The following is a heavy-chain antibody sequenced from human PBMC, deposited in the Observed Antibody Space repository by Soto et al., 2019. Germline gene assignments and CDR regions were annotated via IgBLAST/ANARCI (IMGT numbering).Heavy chain of an antibody. CDR3: AKCWELLGGGFDY. V-gene: IGHV3-23*01. CDR2: ISGSGGST. J-gene: IGHJ4*02. Sequence: EVQLLESGGGLVQPGGSLRLSCAASGFTFSSYAMSWVRQAPGKGLEWVSAISGSGGSTYYADSVKGRFTISRDNSKNTLYLKMNSLRAEDTAVYYCAKCWELLGGGFDYWGQGTLVTVSS. CDR1: GFTFSSYA. D-gene: IGHD1-26*01.